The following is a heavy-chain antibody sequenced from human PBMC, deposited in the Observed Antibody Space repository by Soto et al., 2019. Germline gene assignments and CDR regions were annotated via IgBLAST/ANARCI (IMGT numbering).Heavy chain of an antibody. J-gene: IGHJ5*02. CDR1: GGSINSYY. D-gene: IGHD1-7*01. Sequence: QVQLQESGPGLVKPSETLSLTCTVSGGSINSYYWNWIRQPPGKGLEWIGYIYYSGSTNYNPSLKSRITISADTSKNQFSLKLSSVTAADTAVYYCARHISSGTNIAAIRSFDPWGQGTLVTVSS. CDR2: IYYSGST. CDR3: ARHISSGTNIAAIRSFDP. V-gene: IGHV4-59*08.